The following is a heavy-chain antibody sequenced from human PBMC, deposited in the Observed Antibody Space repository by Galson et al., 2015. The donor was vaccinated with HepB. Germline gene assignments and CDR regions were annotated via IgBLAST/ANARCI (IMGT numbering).Heavy chain of an antibody. V-gene: IGHV3-48*01. CDR2: ISSSSSTI. Sequence: SLRLSCAASGFTFSSYSMNWVRQAPGKGLEWVSYISSSSSTIYYADSVKGRFTISRDNAKNSLYLQMNSLRAEDTAVYYCARGASSWTTGFDYWGQGTLVTVSS. CDR3: ARGASSWTTGFDY. D-gene: IGHD6-13*01. J-gene: IGHJ4*02. CDR1: GFTFSSYS.